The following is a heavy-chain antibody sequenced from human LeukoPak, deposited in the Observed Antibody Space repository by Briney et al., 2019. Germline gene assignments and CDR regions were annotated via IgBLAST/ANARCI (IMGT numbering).Heavy chain of an antibody. CDR3: ARVLPPPRARAFISMIRGATTGPYNWFDP. D-gene: IGHD3-10*01. Sequence: PSETLSLTCAVYGGSFNDYFWSWIRQPPGKGLEWIGEINHSGSTNYNSSLKSRVTVSVDTSKNQFSLKLNSVTAADTAVYYCARVLPPPRARAFISMIRGATTGPYNWFDPWGQGTLVSVSS. CDR2: INHSGST. J-gene: IGHJ5*02. CDR1: GGSFNDYF. V-gene: IGHV4-34*01.